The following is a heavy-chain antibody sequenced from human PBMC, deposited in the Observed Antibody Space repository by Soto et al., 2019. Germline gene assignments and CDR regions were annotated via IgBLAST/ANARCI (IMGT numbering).Heavy chain of an antibody. CDR1: GGTFSNYA. V-gene: IGHV1-69*01. CDR3: VRDTWGVTVADTDDYYSGMDV. D-gene: IGHD4-17*01. Sequence: EQSGAEVKRPGSSVKVSCEASGGTFSNYAISWVRQAPGQGLEWMGGILPLSGTGNYPQKFQGRVTITADESSSTIYLELRSLRSEDAAVYYCVRDTWGVTVADTDDYYSGMDVWGQGTTVIVSS. J-gene: IGHJ6*02. CDR2: ILPLSGTG.